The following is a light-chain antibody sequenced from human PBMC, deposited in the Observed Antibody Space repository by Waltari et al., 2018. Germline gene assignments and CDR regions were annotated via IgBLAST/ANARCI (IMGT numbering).Light chain of an antibody. V-gene: IGLV1-47*01. Sequence: QSVLTQPPSASGTPGQTVTISCSGRSSNIGSSFVSWYHPLPGTAPTLLIYRKNERPSGVPDRFSGSKSGTSASLAISGLRSEDEAYYYCAAWDDILTGPVFGGGTKLTVL. CDR3: AAWDDILTGPV. CDR1: SSNIGSSF. J-gene: IGLJ2*01. CDR2: RKN.